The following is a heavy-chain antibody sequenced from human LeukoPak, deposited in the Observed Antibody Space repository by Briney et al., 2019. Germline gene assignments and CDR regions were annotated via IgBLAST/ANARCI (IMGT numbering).Heavy chain of an antibody. D-gene: IGHD5-18*01. V-gene: IGHV1-2*06. CDR1: GYTFTGYY. CDR3: ARWGTAMGTTDY. Sequence: ASVKVSCKASGYTFTGYYMHWVRQAPGQGLGWMGRINPNSGGTNYAQKFQGRVTMTRDTSISTAYMELSRLRSDDTAVYYCARWGTAMGTTDYWGQGTLVTVSS. J-gene: IGHJ4*02. CDR2: INPNSGGT.